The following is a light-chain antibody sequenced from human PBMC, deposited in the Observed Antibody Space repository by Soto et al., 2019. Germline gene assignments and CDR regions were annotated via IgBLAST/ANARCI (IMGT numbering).Light chain of an antibody. V-gene: IGKV2-28*01. J-gene: IGKJ1*01. Sequence: DIVMTQSPLSLPVTPGEPASISCRSSQSLLQSNGYNYLDWYLQKPGQSPQLLIYLGSHRASGVXDXXRGSGSGTDFTLQLSRVEAEDVVVSYCMQPLQTPRTFGQGTKVEIK. CDR2: LGS. CDR3: MQPLQTPRT. CDR1: QSLLQSNGYNY.